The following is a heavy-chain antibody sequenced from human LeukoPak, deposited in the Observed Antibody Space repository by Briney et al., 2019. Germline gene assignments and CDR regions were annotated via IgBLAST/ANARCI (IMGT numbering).Heavy chain of an antibody. CDR3: ARMRGYSGYDKNYYYYGMDV. J-gene: IGHJ6*02. V-gene: IGHV4-59*01. D-gene: IGHD5-12*01. CDR1: GGSISSYY. Sequence: SETLSLTCTVSGGSISSYYWSWIRQPPGKGLEWIGYIYYSGSTNYNPSLKSRVTISVDTSKNQFSLKLSSVTAADTAAYYCARMRGYSGYDKNYYYYGMDVWGQGTTVTVSS. CDR2: IYYSGST.